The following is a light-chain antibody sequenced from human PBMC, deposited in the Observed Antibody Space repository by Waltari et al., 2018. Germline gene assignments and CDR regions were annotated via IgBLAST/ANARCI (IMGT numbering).Light chain of an antibody. V-gene: IGLV1-40*01. CDR2: DNT. CDR3: QSFDDSLSGSIVL. J-gene: IGLJ2*01. Sequence: QSVLTQPPSVSGAPGQRATISCTWDRSNIRAGSSVTRLQQIPGTAPTRLIDDNTKRPSGVPDRFSGSKSGTSASLAITGLQAADEADYYCQSFDDSLSGSIVLFGGGTKLTVL. CDR1: RSNIRAGSS.